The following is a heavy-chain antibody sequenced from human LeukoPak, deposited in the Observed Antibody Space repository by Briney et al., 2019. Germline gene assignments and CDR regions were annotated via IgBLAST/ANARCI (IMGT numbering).Heavy chain of an antibody. V-gene: IGHV4-39*01. CDR3: AAAMVLNWFDP. CDR1: VGSISSSGYY. D-gene: IGHD5-18*01. CDR2: IYYSGST. Sequence: SETLSLTCTVSVGSISSSGYYWVWIRQPPGKGLEWIGSIYYSGSTYYSPSLKSRVTISVDTSRNQISLKLSSVAAADTAVYYCAAAMVLNWFDPWGQGTPVTVSS. J-gene: IGHJ5*02.